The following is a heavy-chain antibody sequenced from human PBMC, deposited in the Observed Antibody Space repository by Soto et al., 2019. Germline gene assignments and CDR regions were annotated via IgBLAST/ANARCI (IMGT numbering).Heavy chain of an antibody. D-gene: IGHD4-17*01. CDR3: AAGISNYGDLNFDY. CDR1: GYTLTSYA. V-gene: IGHV1-3*01. CDR2: INAGNGNT. Sequence: ASVKVSCKASGYTLTSYAMHWVRQAPGQRLEWMGWINAGNGNTKYSQKFQGRVTITRDTSASTAYMELSSLRSEDTAVYYCAAGISNYGDLNFDYWGQGTLVTVSS. J-gene: IGHJ4*02.